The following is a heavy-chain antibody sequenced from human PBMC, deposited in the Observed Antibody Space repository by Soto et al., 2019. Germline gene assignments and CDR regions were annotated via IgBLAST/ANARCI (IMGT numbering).Heavy chain of an antibody. V-gene: IGHV3-21*01. J-gene: IGHJ4*02. CDR2: ISSSSSYI. CDR1: GFTFSSYS. CDR3: AKEAGELSTRSFDY. Sequence: EVQLVESGGGLVKPGGSLRLSCAASGFTFSSYSMNWVRQAPGKGLAWVSSISSSSSYIYYEDSVKGRFTISRDNAKNSLYLQMNSLRAEDTAVYYCAKEAGELSTRSFDYWGQGTLVTVSS. D-gene: IGHD3-16*02.